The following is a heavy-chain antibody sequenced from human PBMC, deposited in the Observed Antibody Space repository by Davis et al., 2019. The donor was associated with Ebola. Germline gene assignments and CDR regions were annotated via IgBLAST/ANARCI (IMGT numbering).Heavy chain of an antibody. CDR1: GFTFSSYS. CDR2: ISSSSSYI. V-gene: IGHV3-21*01. Sequence: PGGSLRLSCAASGFTFSSYSMNWVRQAPGKGLEWVSSISSSSSYIYYADSVKGRFTISRDNSKNTLYLQMNSLRAEDTAVYYCARVRHDFWSGRYFDYWGQGTLVTVSS. D-gene: IGHD3-3*01. J-gene: IGHJ4*02. CDR3: ARVRHDFWSGRYFDY.